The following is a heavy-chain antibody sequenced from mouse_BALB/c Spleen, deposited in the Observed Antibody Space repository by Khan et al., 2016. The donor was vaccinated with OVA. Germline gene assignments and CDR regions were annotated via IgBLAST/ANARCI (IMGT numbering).Heavy chain of an antibody. Sequence: VQLQQSGAELVKPAASVKLSCTTSGFKLKDTYIHRVTKRPEQGLVWFGRIVPANGHTTFNPRFRGKATIKTDTSSNTAYLHLSSLTSEDTAVYYCARITYYDESYWGQGTLVTVSS. V-gene: IGHV14-3*02. CDR3: ARITYYDESY. D-gene: IGHD2-4*01. J-gene: IGHJ3*01. CDR1: GFKLKDTY. CDR2: IVPANGHT.